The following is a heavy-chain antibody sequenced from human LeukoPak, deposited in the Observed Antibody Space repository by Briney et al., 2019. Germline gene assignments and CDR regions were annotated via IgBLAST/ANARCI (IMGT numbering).Heavy chain of an antibody. J-gene: IGHJ5*02. V-gene: IGHV4-59*11. CDR3: ARGTQLWLPTNWFDP. D-gene: IGHD5-18*01. Sequence: KPSETLSLTCTVSGDSISSHYWSWIRQPPGKGLEYIGYIYNSGSTNYSPSLKSRVTISVDTSKNQFSLKRSSVTAADTAVYYCARGTQLWLPTNWFDPWGQGTLVTVSS. CDR2: IYNSGST. CDR1: GDSISSHY.